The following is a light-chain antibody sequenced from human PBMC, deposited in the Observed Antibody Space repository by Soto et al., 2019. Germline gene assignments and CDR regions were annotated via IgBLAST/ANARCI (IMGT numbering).Light chain of an antibody. V-gene: IGKV3-15*01. CDR3: QQYNDWPPLT. J-gene: IGKJ4*01. Sequence: EKVLTQSPVTLSVSLGERATLSCRASQSITTNLAWYQQKPGQAPRLLIFGASNRATRIPARFSGSGSGTEFSLTISSLQSEDSANYYCQQYNDWPPLTFGGGTKVEI. CDR2: GAS. CDR1: QSITTN.